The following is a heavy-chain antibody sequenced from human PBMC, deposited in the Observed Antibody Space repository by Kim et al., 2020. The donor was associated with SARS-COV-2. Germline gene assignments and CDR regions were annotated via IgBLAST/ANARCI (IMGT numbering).Heavy chain of an antibody. Sequence: GGSLRLSCAASGFTFSDHYMSWIRQAPGKGLESISYISKSGTTIYYADSVKGRFTTSRDNAKNSLYLQMNGLRAEDTAVYYCARGHYGMDIWGQGTPVSAS. CDR2: ISKSGTTI. J-gene: IGHJ6*02. V-gene: IGHV3-11*01. CDR1: GFTFSDHY. CDR3: ARGHYGMDI.